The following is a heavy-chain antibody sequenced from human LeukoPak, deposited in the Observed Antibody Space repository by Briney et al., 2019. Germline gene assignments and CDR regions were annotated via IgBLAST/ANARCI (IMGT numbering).Heavy chain of an antibody. CDR3: ARDLTAMAGSAIDY. CDR1: GFTFSSYE. CDR2: ISSSGSTI. D-gene: IGHD5-18*01. J-gene: IGHJ4*02. Sequence: GGPLRLSCAASGFTFSSYEMNWVRQAPGKGLEWVSYISSSGSTIYYADSVKGRFTISRDNAKNSLYLQMNSMRAEDTAVYYYARDLTAMAGSAIDYWGQGTLVNVSS. V-gene: IGHV3-48*03.